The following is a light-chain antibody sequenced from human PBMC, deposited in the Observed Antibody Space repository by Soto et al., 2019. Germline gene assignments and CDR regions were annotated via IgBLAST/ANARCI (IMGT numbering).Light chain of an antibody. Sequence: QSALTQPAFVSGSPGQSITISCTGASSDVGGYKYVSWYQQYPGKAPKLMIYEVSNRPSGVSNRFSGSKSGNTASLTISGLQAEDEADYYCSSYTSSSTLVFGTGTKVTVL. CDR2: EVS. CDR3: SSYTSSSTLV. CDR1: SSDVGGYKY. J-gene: IGLJ1*01. V-gene: IGLV2-14*01.